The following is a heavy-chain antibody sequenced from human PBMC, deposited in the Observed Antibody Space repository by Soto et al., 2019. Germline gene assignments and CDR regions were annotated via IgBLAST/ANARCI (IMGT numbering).Heavy chain of an antibody. J-gene: IGHJ5*02. CDR3: AHSPTYSDILTGYDWFDP. Sequence: QITLKESGPTLVKPTQTLTLTCTFSGFSLSTSGVGVGWIRQPPGKALEWLALIYWDDDKRYSPSLKSRLTITKATSKNQVVLTMTNMDPVDTATYYCAHSPTYSDILTGYDWFDPWGQGTLVTVSS. D-gene: IGHD3-9*01. CDR1: GFSLSTSGVG. CDR2: IYWDDDK. V-gene: IGHV2-5*02.